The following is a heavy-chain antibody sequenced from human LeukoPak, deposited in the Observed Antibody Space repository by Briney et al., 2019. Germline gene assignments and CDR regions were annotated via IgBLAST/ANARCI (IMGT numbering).Heavy chain of an antibody. J-gene: IGHJ4*02. V-gene: IGHV1-69*04. D-gene: IGHD3-22*01. CDR3: ARDGPAYYYDSSGYYFDY. CDR1: GGTFSSYA. CDR2: IIPILGIA. Sequence: ASVKVSCKASGGTFSSYAISWVRQAPGQGLEWMGRIIPILGIANYAQRFQGRVTITADKSTSTAYMELSSLRSEDTAVYYCARDGPAYYYDSSGYYFDYWGQGTLVTVSS.